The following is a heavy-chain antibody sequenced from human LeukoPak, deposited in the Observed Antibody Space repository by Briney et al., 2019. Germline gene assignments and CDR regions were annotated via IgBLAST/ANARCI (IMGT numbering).Heavy chain of an antibody. CDR3: AGGSGSYLY. CDR1: GGSFSGYY. CDR2: INHSGST. V-gene: IGHV4-34*01. J-gene: IGHJ4*02. Sequence: SETLSLTCAVYGGSFSGYYWSWIRQPPGKGLEWIGEINHSGSTNYNPSLKSRVTISVDTSKNQFSLKLSSVTAADTAVYYCAGGSGSYLYWGQGTLVTVSS. D-gene: IGHD1-26*01.